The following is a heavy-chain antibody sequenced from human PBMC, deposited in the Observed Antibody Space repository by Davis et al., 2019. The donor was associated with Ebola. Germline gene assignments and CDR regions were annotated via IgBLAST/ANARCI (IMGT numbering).Heavy chain of an antibody. J-gene: IGHJ4*02. V-gene: IGHV4-31*03. CDR1: GGSISSGGYY. CDR2: IYYSGST. CDR3: ASGSPLGYSGSYFGGVSY. D-gene: IGHD1-26*01. Sequence: SETLSLTCTVSGGSISSGGYYWSWIRQHPGKGLEWIGYIYYSGSTNYNPSLKRRVTISVDTSKNQFSLKLSSVTAADTAVYYCASGSPLGYSGSYFGGVSYWGQGTLVTVSS.